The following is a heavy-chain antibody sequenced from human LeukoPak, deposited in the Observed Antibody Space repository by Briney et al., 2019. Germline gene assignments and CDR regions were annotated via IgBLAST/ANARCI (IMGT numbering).Heavy chain of an antibody. CDR1: GYTFTSYG. V-gene: IGHV1-18*01. D-gene: IGHD4-17*01. J-gene: IGHJ4*02. CDR3: ARVVGGLYGDYAGMNY. Sequence: ASVKVSCKASGYTFTSYGISWVRQAPGQGLEWMGWISAYSGNTNYAQKLQGRVTMTTDTSTSTAYMELRSLRSDDTAVYYCARVVGGLYGDYAGMNYWGQGTLVTVSS. CDR2: ISAYSGNT.